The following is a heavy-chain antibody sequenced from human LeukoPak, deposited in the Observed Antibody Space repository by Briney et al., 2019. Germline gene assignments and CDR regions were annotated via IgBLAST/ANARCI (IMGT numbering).Heavy chain of an antibody. Sequence: PGGSLRLSCAASGFTFSSYWMSWVRQAPGKGLEWIGRIKSKTYGETTNYAEPVRGRFTISRDDSKSAVYLQMNSLKIEDTAVYYCTTDLGTYYHGSQRLIPIDYWGQGTLVTVSS. CDR1: GFTFSSYW. V-gene: IGHV3-15*01. CDR2: IKSKTYGETT. D-gene: IGHD3-10*01. J-gene: IGHJ4*02. CDR3: TTDLGTYYHGSQRLIPIDY.